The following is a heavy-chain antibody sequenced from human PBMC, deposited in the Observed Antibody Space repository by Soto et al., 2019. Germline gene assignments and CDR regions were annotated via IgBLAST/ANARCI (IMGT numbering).Heavy chain of an antibody. Sequence: EVQLVESGGGLVQPGGSLRLSCAASGFTVSSNYMSWVRQAPGKGLEWVSVIYSGGSTYYADSVKGRFTISRHKSKNTLYLQMNSLRAEDTAVYYCARGKYYDFWSGYTYDYWGQGTLVTVSS. J-gene: IGHJ4*02. CDR2: IYSGGST. CDR1: GFTVSSNY. CDR3: ARGKYYDFWSGYTYDY. V-gene: IGHV3-53*04. D-gene: IGHD3-3*01.